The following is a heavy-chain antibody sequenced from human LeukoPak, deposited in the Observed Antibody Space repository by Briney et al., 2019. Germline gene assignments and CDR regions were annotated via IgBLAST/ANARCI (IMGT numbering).Heavy chain of an antibody. CDR1: VFTFSLYA. CDR3: ARRVEAVDI. J-gene: IGHJ3*02. V-gene: IGHV3-30-3*01. Sequence: PGGSLRLSCAASVFTFSLYAMHWVRQSPGKGLVWVAVISYDGSTKYYADSVKGRFTISRDNSKNTLYLQMNSLSAEDTAVYYCARRVEAVDIWGQGTMVTVSS. CDR2: ISYDGSTK.